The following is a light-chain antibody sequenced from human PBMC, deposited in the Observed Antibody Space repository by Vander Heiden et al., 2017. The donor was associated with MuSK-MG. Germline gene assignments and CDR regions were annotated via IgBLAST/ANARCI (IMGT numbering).Light chain of an antibody. V-gene: IGKV1-5*03. Sequence: DMQMTQSPSTLSASVGDRVTITCRASQSISSWLAWYQQKPGKAAKLLIYKASSLESGVPSRFSGSGSGTEFTLTISSLQPDDFATYYCQQYNSYSFTFGPGTKVDIK. CDR2: KAS. CDR3: QQYNSYSFT. CDR1: QSISSW. J-gene: IGKJ3*01.